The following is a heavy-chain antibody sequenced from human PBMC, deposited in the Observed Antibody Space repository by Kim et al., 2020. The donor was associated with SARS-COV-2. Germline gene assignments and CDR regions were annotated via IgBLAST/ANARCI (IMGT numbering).Heavy chain of an antibody. D-gene: IGHD2-8*01. V-gene: IGHV1-3*01. J-gene: IGHJ4*02. CDR2: INVGNGNT. CDR1: GYIFTNNA. Sequence: ASVKVSCKTFGYIFTNNALHWVRQAPGQSLEWVGWINVGNGNTHYSQKFQGRVTITRDTSANTAYMELNSLRSEDTAVYYCARDLEECLNGFCYNEGLDYWGQGTLVTVSS. CDR3: ARDLEECLNGFCYNEGLDY.